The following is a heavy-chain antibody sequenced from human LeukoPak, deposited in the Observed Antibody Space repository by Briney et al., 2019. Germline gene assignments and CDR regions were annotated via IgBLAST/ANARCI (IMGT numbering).Heavy chain of an antibody. CDR3: ARLYCSSTSCYHYGLDV. Sequence: SETLSLTCAVSGGSISSSNWWSWVRQPPGKGLEWIGEIYHSGSPNYNPSLKSRVTISVDKSKNHFSLKLSSVTAADTAVYYCARLYCSSTSCYHYGLDVWGQGTTVTVSS. CDR1: GGSISSSNW. CDR2: IYHSGSP. D-gene: IGHD2-2*01. V-gene: IGHV4-4*02. J-gene: IGHJ6*02.